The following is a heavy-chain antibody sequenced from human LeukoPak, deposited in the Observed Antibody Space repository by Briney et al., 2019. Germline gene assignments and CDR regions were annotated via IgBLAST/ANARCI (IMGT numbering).Heavy chain of an antibody. CDR3: ARDLPRESSGSYYPGGYFDY. CDR1: GYTFTSYY. D-gene: IGHD3-10*01. J-gene: IGHJ4*02. Sequence: ASVKVSCKASGYTFTSYYMHCVRQAPGQGLEWMGIINPSGGSTSYAQKFQGRVTMTRDTSTSTVYMELSSLRSEDTAVYYCARDLPRESSGSYYPGGYFDYWGQGTLVTVSS. CDR2: INPSGGST. V-gene: IGHV1-46*01.